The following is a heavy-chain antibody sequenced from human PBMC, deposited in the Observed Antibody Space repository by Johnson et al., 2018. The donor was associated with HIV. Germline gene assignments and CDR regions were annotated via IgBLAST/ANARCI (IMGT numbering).Heavy chain of an antibody. CDR2: INWSGGST. V-gene: IGHV3-20*04. D-gene: IGHD6-19*01. Sequence: VQLVESGGGVVQPGRSLRLSCAASGFTFSSYAMHWVRQAPGKGLEWVSGINWSGGSTGYADSMKGRFTVSRDNAKKFLYLHMNSLRAEDTAVDYCAKDPPYSSGWPTDAFDIWGQGTMVTVSS. J-gene: IGHJ3*02. CDR3: AKDPPYSSGWPTDAFDI. CDR1: GFTFSSYA.